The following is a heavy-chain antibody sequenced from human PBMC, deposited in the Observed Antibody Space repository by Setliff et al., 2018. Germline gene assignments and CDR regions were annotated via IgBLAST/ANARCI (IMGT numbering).Heavy chain of an antibody. Sequence: GASVKVSCKASGGTFSIYTTSWARQAPGQGLERMGRIIPIFGTANYAQKFQGRVTITADKSTSTAYMELSSLRSEDTAVYYCAISTIFGVVSPTPDAFDIWGQGTMVTVS. V-gene: IGHV1-69*08. D-gene: IGHD3-3*01. CDR3: AISTIFGVVSPTPDAFDI. J-gene: IGHJ3*02. CDR2: IIPIFGTA. CDR1: GGTFSIYT.